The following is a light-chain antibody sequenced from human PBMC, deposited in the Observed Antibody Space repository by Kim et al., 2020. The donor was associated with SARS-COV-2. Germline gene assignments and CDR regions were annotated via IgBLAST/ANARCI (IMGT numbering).Light chain of an antibody. CDR1: SSDLGSFNL. Sequence: QSALTQPASVSGSPGQSITISCTGTSSDLGSFNLVSWYQQHPGKAPKLLIYEVSKRPSGICNHFSGSKSGNTASLTISGLQAEDEADYYCCSYAGSRVFGGGTQLTVL. J-gene: IGLJ3*02. CDR2: EVS. V-gene: IGLV2-23*02. CDR3: CSYAGSRV.